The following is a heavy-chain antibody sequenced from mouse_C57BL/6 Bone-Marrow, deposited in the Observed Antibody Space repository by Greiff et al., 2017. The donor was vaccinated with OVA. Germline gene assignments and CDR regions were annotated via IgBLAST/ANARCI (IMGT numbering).Heavy chain of an antibody. CDR1: GFTFSDFY. Sequence: EVHLVESGGGLVQPGGSLKLSCAASGFTFSDFYMYWIRQTPEKRLEWVAYISNGGGSTYSPDTVKGRFTISRDNAKNTLYLQMSRLKSEDTAMYYCARLDAMDYWGQGTSATVSS. CDR2: ISNGGGST. V-gene: IGHV5-12*01. CDR3: ARLDAMDY. J-gene: IGHJ4*01.